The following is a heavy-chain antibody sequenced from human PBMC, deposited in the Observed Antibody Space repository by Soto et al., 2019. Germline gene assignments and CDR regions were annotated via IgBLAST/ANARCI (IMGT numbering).Heavy chain of an antibody. J-gene: IGHJ4*02. CDR3: ARLYGFSGFDY. CDR1: GGSISSYY. Sequence: PSETLSLTCTVSGGSISSYYWSWIRQPPGKGLEWIGYVYYSGSTNYNPSLKSRVTISADTSKNQFSLKLSSVTAADTAVYYCARLYGFSGFDYWGQGPLVTVSS. D-gene: IGHD6-25*01. CDR2: VYYSGST. V-gene: IGHV4-59*08.